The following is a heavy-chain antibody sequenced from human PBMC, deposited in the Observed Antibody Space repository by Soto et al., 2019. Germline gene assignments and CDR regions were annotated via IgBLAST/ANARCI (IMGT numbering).Heavy chain of an antibody. J-gene: IGHJ6*03. Sequence: EVQLLESGGDFVQPGGSLRLSCAASGFTFSSYAMSWVRQAPGKGLEWVSAVSGGGGNTDYADSVKGRFTISSDNSKNPLYLQMTSLRAEDTALYYCAKEPRAYYYYYMDVWGKGTTVTVSS. V-gene: IGHV3-23*01. CDR3: AKEPRAYYYYYMDV. CDR1: GFTFSSYA. CDR2: VSGGGGNT.